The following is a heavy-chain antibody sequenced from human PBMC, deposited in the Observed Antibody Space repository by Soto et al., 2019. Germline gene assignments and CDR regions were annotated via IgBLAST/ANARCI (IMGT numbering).Heavy chain of an antibody. CDR2: IVPIFGA. V-gene: IGHV1-69*12. J-gene: IGHJ6*02. D-gene: IGHD3-22*01. Sequence: QVQLVQSGAEVKKPGSSVKVSCKSSGGTFSNYGFSWVRQAPGQGLECMGVIVPIFGAEHPQKFQGRVTITADESXNXXFREQRGLRSEDTAVYYCARGGSDYEGSGYYQGHVWGQGTTVTVSS. CDR3: ARGGSDYEGSGYYQGHV. CDR1: GGTFSNYG.